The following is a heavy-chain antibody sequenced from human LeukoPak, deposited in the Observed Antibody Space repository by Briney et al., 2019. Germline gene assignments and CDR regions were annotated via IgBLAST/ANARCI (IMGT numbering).Heavy chain of an antibody. CDR1: GYSISSGYY. J-gene: IGHJ6*04. D-gene: IGHD3-10*01. CDR2: IYHSGST. Sequence: SETLSLTCAVSGYSISSGYYWGWIRQPPGKGLEWIGSIYHSGSTYYNPSLKSRVTISVDTSKHQFSLKLSSVTAADTAVYYCARGPITMVRGVSLLAENYGMDVWGKGTTVTVSS. CDR3: ARGPITMVRGVSLLAENYGMDV. V-gene: IGHV4-38-2*01.